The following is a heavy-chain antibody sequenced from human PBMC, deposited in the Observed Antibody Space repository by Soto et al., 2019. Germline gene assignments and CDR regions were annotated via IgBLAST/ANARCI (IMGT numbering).Heavy chain of an antibody. Sequence: QITLKESGPSLVNPTQTLTLTCTLSGFSLTTTEVGVVWIRQPPGKALEWLALIYWDDDKHYSPSLRSRLTVTKDTTKNQVVLTLTNVEPADTGTYFSAHVGGLEQWLYRLDHWGQGTLVTVSS. J-gene: IGHJ4*02. CDR3: AHVGGLEQWLYRLDH. CDR1: GFSLTTTEVG. CDR2: IYWDDDK. D-gene: IGHD6-19*01. V-gene: IGHV2-5*02.